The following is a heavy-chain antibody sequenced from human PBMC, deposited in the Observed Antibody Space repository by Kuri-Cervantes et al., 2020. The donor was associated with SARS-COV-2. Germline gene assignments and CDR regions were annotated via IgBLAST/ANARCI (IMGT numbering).Heavy chain of an antibody. D-gene: IGHD2-2*01. CDR3: AKEGRVPATRYYYYGMDV. CDR1: GFTFSSYA. J-gene: IGHJ6*02. Sequence: GGSLRLSCAASGFTFSSYAMSWVRQAPGKGLEWVSAISGSGGSTYYADSVKGRFTISRDNSKNTLYLQMNSLRAEDTAVYYCAKEGRVPATRYYYYGMDVWGQGTMVTVSS. V-gene: IGHV3-23*01. CDR2: ISGSGGST.